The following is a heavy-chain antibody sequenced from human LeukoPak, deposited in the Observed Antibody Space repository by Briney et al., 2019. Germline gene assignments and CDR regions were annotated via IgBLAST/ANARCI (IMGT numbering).Heavy chain of an antibody. D-gene: IGHD3-16*01. CDR3: ARVKDPGGYYYYYYMDI. CDR1: GGSISSNNYY. V-gene: IGHV4-61*02. J-gene: IGHJ6*03. Sequence: SETLSLTCTVSGGSISSNNYYWSWIRQPAGKGLEWIGRIYTSGSTNYNPSLKSRVTISVDTSKNQFSLKLSSVTAADTAVYYCARVKDPGGYYYYYYMDIWGKGNTVTVSS. CDR2: IYTSGST.